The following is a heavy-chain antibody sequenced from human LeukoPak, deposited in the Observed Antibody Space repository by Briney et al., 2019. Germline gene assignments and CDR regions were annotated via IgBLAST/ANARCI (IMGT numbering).Heavy chain of an antibody. J-gene: IGHJ4*02. CDR3: AREGRGSSWPY. D-gene: IGHD6-13*01. CDR1: GFTFSSYW. V-gene: IGHV3-7*01. Sequence: GGSLRLSCAASGFTFSSYWMSWVRQAPGKGLEWVANIKQDGSEEYYVDSVKGRFTISRDNTENSLYLQMNSLRAEDTAVYYCAREGRGSSWPYRGQGTLVTVSS. CDR2: IKQDGSEE.